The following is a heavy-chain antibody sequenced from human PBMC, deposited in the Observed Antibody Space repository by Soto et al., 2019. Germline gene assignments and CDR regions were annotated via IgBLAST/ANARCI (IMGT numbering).Heavy chain of an antibody. Sequence: EVQLLESGGGLVQPGGSLRLSCAASGFTFSSYATSWVRQAPGKGLEWVSAISGSGGSTYYADSLKGRFTISRDNSKNTLYLQMNSLRAEDTAVYYCAKSTGWYDAFDIWGQGTMVTVSS. V-gene: IGHV3-23*01. CDR2: ISGSGGST. D-gene: IGHD6-19*01. J-gene: IGHJ3*02. CDR1: GFTFSSYA. CDR3: AKSTGWYDAFDI.